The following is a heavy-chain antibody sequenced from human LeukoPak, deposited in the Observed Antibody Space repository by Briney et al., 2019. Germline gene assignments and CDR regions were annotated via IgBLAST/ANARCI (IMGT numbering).Heavy chain of an antibody. J-gene: IGHJ4*02. CDR2: ISYDGSNK. D-gene: IGHD1-26*01. CDR1: GFTFSSYG. Sequence: GGSLRLSCAASGFTFSSYGMHWVRQAPGKGLEWVAVISYDGSNKYYADSVKGRFTISRDNSKNTPYLQMNSLRAEDTAVYYCARVTWERLNDYWGQGTLVTVSS. V-gene: IGHV3-30*03. CDR3: ARVTWERLNDY.